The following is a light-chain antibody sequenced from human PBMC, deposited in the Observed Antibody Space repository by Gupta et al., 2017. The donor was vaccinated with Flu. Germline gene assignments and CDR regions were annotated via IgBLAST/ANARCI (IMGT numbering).Light chain of an antibody. Sequence: DIQMTQSPSSLSASVGDRLTISCQASQDITNYLNWYQKKPGKAPKLLIYDASNLETGVPSRFSGSGSGTDFTFSISNLQPEDVATYYCQQDDSLPFTFGGGTKVEIK. J-gene: IGKJ4*01. V-gene: IGKV1-33*01. CDR1: QDITNY. CDR3: QQDDSLPFT. CDR2: DAS.